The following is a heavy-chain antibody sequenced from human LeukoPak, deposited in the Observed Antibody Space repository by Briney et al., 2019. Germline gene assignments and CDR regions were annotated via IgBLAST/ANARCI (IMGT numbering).Heavy chain of an antibody. CDR2: IYSGGST. D-gene: IGHD1-14*01. CDR3: ARATSGTPMARFVP. CDR1: GFTVSSNY. V-gene: IGHV3-53*05. J-gene: IGHJ5*02. Sequence: PGGSLGLSCAASGFTVSSNYMSWVRQAPGKGLEWVSVIYSGGSTYYADSVKGRFTISRDNSKNTLYLQMNSLRAEDTAVYYCARATSGTPMARFVPWGQGTLVTVSS.